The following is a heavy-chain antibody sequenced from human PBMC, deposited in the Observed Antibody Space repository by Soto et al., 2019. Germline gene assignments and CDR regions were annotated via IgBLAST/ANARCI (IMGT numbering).Heavy chain of an antibody. CDR1: GFTFSSYS. V-gene: IGHV3-48*02. D-gene: IGHD4-17*01. Sequence: EVQLVESGGGLVQPGGSLRLSCAASGFTFSSYSMNWVRQAPGKGLEWVSYISSSSSTIYYADSVKGRFTISRDNAKNSLYLQMNSLRDEDTAVYYCARDRSYYGDYRGIVYWGQGTLVTVSS. CDR2: ISSSSSTI. J-gene: IGHJ4*02. CDR3: ARDRSYYGDYRGIVY.